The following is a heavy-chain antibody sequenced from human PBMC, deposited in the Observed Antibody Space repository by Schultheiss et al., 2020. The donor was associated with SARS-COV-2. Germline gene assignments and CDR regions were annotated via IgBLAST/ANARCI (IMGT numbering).Heavy chain of an antibody. D-gene: IGHD5-12*01. CDR2: ISPSGINT. V-gene: IGHV3-23*05. CDR1: GFAFSVYA. CDR3: ARIVAGGAVDY. J-gene: IGHJ4*02. Sequence: GESLKISCAASGFAFSVYAISWVRQAPGKGLEWVSSISPSGINTQYADSVKGRFTISRDNAKNTLYLQMNSLRAEDTAVYYCARIVAGGAVDYWGQGTLVTVSS.